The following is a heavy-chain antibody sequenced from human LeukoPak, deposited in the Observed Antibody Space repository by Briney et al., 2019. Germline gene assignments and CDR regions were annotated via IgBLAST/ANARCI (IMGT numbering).Heavy chain of an antibody. Sequence: SETLSLTCAVYGGSFSGFYWSWIRQPPGKGLEWIGEINHSGSTNYNPSLKSRVTMSIDTSKNQFSLKLSSVTAADTAVYYCARASVDDYSNSYYYYYYGMGVWAKGPRSPSP. CDR3: ARASVDDYSNSYYYYYYGMGV. CDR1: GGSFSGFY. V-gene: IGHV4-34*01. D-gene: IGHD4-11*01. J-gene: IGHJ6*02. CDR2: INHSGST.